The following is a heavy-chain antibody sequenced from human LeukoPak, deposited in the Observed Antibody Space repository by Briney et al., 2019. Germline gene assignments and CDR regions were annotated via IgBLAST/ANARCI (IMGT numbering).Heavy chain of an antibody. CDR3: TRDLTGTTWSENDY. V-gene: IGHV3-53*01. J-gene: IGHJ4*02. D-gene: IGHD6-13*01. Sequence: GGSLTLSCEVSGISVRGSYMSSVRQAPGKGLEWVSVIYSGDRTYYAESVKGRFTISRDTSKNTLYLQMNNLRADDTARYYCTRDLTGTTWSENDYWGQATLVTISS. CDR1: GISVRGSY. CDR2: IYSGDRT.